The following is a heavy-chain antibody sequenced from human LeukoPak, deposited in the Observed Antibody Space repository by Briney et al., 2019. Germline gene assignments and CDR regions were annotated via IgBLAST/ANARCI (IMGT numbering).Heavy chain of an antibody. CDR1: GGSISIGDYY. V-gene: IGHV4-30-4*01. Sequence: PSQTLSLTCTVSGGSISIGDYYWSWIRQPPGKGLEWIGYIYYSGSTYYNPSLKSRVTISVDTSKNQFSLKLSSVTAADTAVYYCARENVYYGSGSYYNTANWFDPWGQGTLVTVSS. CDR2: IYYSGST. J-gene: IGHJ5*02. CDR3: ARENVYYGSGSYYNTANWFDP. D-gene: IGHD3-10*01.